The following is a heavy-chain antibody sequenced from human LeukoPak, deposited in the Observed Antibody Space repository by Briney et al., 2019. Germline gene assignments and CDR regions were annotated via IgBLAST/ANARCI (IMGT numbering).Heavy chain of an antibody. Sequence: GGSLRLSCAASGFTFSSYAMSWVRQAPGKGLEWVSAISGSGGSTYYADSVKGRFTISRDNSKNTLYLQMNSLRAEDTAVYYCASGVVPAAISNPRVFDYWGQGTLVTVSS. CDR3: ASGVVPAAISNPRVFDY. V-gene: IGHV3-23*01. D-gene: IGHD2-2*01. CDR1: GFTFSSYA. J-gene: IGHJ4*02. CDR2: ISGSGGST.